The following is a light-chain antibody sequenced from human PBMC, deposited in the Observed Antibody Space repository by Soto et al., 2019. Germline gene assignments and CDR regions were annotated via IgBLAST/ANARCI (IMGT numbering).Light chain of an antibody. J-gene: IGKJ2*01. CDR3: QQYNSSPYT. CDR1: QSVSSR. Sequence: DIQMTQSPSTLSASVGDRVTITCRASQSVSSRLAWYQQKPGKAPTLLIYTASSLASGVPSRFSGSGSGTEFTLTSSSLQPDDFATYYCQQYNSSPYTFGQGTKLEIK. CDR2: TAS. V-gene: IGKV1-5*03.